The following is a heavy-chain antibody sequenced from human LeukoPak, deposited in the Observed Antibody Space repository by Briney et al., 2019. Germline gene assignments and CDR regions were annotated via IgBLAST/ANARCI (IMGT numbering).Heavy chain of an antibody. Sequence: GGSLRLSCAASGFTVSSNYMSWVRQAPGKGLEWVSSISSSSSYIYYADSVKGRFTISRDNAKNSLYLQMNSLRAEDTAVYYCAGIAAAGTVDYWGQGTLVTVSS. CDR3: AGIAAAGTVDY. CDR2: ISSSSSYI. V-gene: IGHV3-21*01. D-gene: IGHD6-13*01. J-gene: IGHJ4*02. CDR1: GFTVSSNY.